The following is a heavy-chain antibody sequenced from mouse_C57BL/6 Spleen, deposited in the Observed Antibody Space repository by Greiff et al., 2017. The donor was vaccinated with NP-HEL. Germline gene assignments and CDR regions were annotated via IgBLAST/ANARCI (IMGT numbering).Heavy chain of an antibody. V-gene: IGHV1-42*01. D-gene: IGHD2-5*01. CDR3: ARDGYSNYPFAY. Sequence: VQLQQSGPELVKPGASVKISCKASGYSFTGYYMNWVKQSPEKSLEWIGEINPSTGGTTYNQKFKAKATLTVDKSSSTAYMQLKSLTSEDSAVYYCARDGYSNYPFAYWGQGTLVTVSA. CDR2: INPSTGGT. CDR1: GYSFTGYY. J-gene: IGHJ3*01.